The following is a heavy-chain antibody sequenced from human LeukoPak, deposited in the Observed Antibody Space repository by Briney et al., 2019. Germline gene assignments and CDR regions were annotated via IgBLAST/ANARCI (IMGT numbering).Heavy chain of an antibody. CDR3: ARTRYCSGGSCDSLYYYYGMDV. CDR2: IKQDGSEK. J-gene: IGHJ6*02. D-gene: IGHD2-15*01. V-gene: IGHV3-7*01. CDR1: GFTFSSYW. Sequence: GGSLRLSCAASGFTFSSYWMSWVRQAPGKGLEWVANIKQDGSEKYYVDSVKGRFTISRDNAKNSLYLQMNSLRADDTAVYYCARTRYCSGGSCDSLYYYYGMDVWGQGTTVTVSS.